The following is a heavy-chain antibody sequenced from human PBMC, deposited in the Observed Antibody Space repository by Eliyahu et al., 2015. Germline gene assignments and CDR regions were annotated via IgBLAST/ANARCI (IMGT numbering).Heavy chain of an antibody. CDR2: ISGGGGGA. CDR1: GFTFSSYA. D-gene: IGHD3-16*01. J-gene: IGHJ4*02. CDR3: AKDLEYYDYVWGSYPPVPFMDY. Sequence: EVQLLESGGGLVQPGGSLRLSCAASGFTFSSYAMXWVRQAPGKGLXWVSAISGGGGGAYYADSVKGRFTISRDNSKNTLYLQMNSLRAEDTAVYYCAKDLEYYDYVWGSYPPVPFMDYWGQGTLVTVSS. V-gene: IGHV3-23*01.